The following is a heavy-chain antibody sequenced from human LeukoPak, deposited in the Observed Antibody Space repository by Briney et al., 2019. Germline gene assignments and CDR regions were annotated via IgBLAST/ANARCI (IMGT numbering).Heavy chain of an antibody. Sequence: SETLSLTCTVSGGSISSYYWSWIRQPPGKGLEWIGYIYYSGSTNYNPSLKSRVTISVDTSKNQFSLKLSSVTAADTAVYYCAREGTVGSPEIDYWGQGTLVTVSS. J-gene: IGHJ4*02. CDR1: GGSISSYY. CDR2: IYYSGST. CDR3: AREGTVGSPEIDY. D-gene: IGHD4-11*01. V-gene: IGHV4-59*01.